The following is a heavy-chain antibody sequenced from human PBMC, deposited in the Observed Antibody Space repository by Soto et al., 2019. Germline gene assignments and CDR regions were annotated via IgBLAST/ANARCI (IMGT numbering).Heavy chain of an antibody. CDR1: GFTLSSYG. V-gene: IGHV3-30*18. CDR2: ISYDGSNK. Sequence: GGSLRLSCAASGFTLSSYGMHWVRQAPGKGLEWVAVISYDGSNKYYADSVKGRFTISRDNSKNTLYLQMNSLRAEDTAVYYCAKDISITMVRGVITYYYYGMDVWGQGTTVTVYS. CDR3: AKDISITMVRGVITYYYYGMDV. D-gene: IGHD3-10*01. J-gene: IGHJ6*02.